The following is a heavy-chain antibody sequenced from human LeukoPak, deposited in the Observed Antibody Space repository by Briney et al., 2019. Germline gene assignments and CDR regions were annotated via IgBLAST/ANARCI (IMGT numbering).Heavy chain of an antibody. CDR3: ASVPTGGYAYFDY. Sequence: TSETLPLTCTVSGGSISSGGYYWSWIRQHPGKGLEWIGYIYYSGSTYYNPSLKSRVTISVDTSKNQFSLKLSSVTAADTAVYYCASVPTGGYAYFDYWGQGTLVTVSS. J-gene: IGHJ4*02. CDR1: GGSISSGGYY. CDR2: IYYSGST. D-gene: IGHD5-12*01. V-gene: IGHV4-31*03.